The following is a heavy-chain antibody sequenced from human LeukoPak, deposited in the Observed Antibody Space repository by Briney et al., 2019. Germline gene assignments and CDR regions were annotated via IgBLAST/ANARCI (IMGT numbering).Heavy chain of an antibody. D-gene: IGHD2-2*01. J-gene: IGHJ4*02. CDR1: GGSFSGYY. CDR2: INHSGST. V-gene: IGHV4-34*01. Sequence: PSETLSLTCAVYGGSFSGYYWSWIRQPPGKGLGWIGEINHSGSTNYNPSLKSRVTISVDTSKNQFSLKLSSVTAADTAVYYCARHHNVGYCSSTSCYPFDYWGQGTLVTVSS. CDR3: ARHHNVGYCSSTSCYPFDY.